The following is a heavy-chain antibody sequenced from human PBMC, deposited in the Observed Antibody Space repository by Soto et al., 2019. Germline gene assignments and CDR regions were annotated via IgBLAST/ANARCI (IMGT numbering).Heavy chain of an antibody. Sequence: ASVKVSCKASGYTFTSYGISWVRQAPGQGLEWMGWISAYNGNTNYAQKLQGRVTMTTDTSTSTAYMELRSLRSDDTAVYYCARGLRVCSGGSCYSISAYTWSEPWGQGTLVTVSS. CDR1: GYTFTSYG. D-gene: IGHD2-15*01. CDR2: ISAYNGNT. J-gene: IGHJ5*02. CDR3: ARGLRVCSGGSCYSISAYTWSEP. V-gene: IGHV1-18*01.